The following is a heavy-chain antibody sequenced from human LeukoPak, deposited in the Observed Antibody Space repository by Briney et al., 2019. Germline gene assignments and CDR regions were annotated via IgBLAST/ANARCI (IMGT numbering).Heavy chain of an antibody. CDR2: INTNTGNP. J-gene: IGHJ4*02. CDR1: GCTFTSFT. CDR3: ARGNRAVALDC. D-gene: IGHD6-19*01. V-gene: IGHV7-4-1*02. Sequence: GASVKVSCKASGCTFTSFTLNWVRQAPGQGLEWLGWINTNTGNPTYAQGFTGRFVFSLDTSGSTAYLQINSLKAEDTAVYYCARGNRAVALDCWGQGTLVTVSP.